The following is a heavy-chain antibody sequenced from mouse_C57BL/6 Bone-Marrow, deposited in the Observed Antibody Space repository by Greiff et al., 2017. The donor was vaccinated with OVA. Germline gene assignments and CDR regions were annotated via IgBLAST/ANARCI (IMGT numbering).Heavy chain of an antibody. V-gene: IGHV5-17*01. CDR1: GFTFSDYG. Sequence: DVKLVESGGGLVKPGGSLKLSCAASGFTFSDYGMHWVRQAPEKGLEWVAYISSGSSTIYYADTVKGRFTISRDNAKNTLFLQMTSLRSEDTAMYYCARSILAYFDYWGQGTTLTVSS. CDR2: ISSGSSTI. CDR3: ARSILAYFDY. J-gene: IGHJ2*01.